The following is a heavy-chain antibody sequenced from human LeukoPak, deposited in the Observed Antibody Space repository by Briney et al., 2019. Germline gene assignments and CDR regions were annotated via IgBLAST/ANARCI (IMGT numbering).Heavy chain of an antibody. Sequence: PGGSLRLSCAASGFTFSSYAMSWVRQAPGKGLEWVSAISISGGTTYYADSVKGRFTISRDNPKNTQFLQMNSLRVEDTAVYYCVKGRKWELPFDYWGQGTLVTVSS. CDR3: VKGRKWELPFDY. D-gene: IGHD4-23*01. CDR1: GFTFSSYA. CDR2: ISISGGTT. J-gene: IGHJ4*02. V-gene: IGHV3-23*01.